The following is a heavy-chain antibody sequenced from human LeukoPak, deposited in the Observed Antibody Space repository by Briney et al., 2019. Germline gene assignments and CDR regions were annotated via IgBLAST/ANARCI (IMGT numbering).Heavy chain of an antibody. CDR2: INHSGST. CDR1: GGSFSGYY. J-gene: IGHJ6*02. Sequence: SETLSLTCAVYGGSFSGYYWSWIRQPPGKGLEWIGEINHSGSTNYNPSLKSRVTISVDTSKNQFSLKLSSVTAADTAVYYCACYRYYYYGMDVWGQGTTVTVSS. V-gene: IGHV4-34*01. CDR3: ACYRYYYYGMDV. D-gene: IGHD2-2*01.